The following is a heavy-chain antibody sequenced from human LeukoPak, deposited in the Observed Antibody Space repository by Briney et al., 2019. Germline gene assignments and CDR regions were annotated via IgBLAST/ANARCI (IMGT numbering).Heavy chain of an antibody. CDR1: GLSFSSYW. CDR3: ARDLRKYYYDSSGYYLDY. CDR2: TNLHGTAV. D-gene: IGHD3-22*01. J-gene: IGHJ4*02. V-gene: IGHV3-74*01. Sequence: GGSLRLSCAVSGLSFSSYWMHWVRQAPGKGLVWVARTNLHGTAVDYADSVRGRFTISRDNAKNSLYLQMNSLRAEDTAVYYCARDLRKYYYDSSGYYLDYWGQGTLVTVSS.